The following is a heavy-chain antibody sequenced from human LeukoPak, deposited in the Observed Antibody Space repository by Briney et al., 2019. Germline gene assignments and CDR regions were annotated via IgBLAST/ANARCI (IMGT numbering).Heavy chain of an antibody. CDR1: GGSISSNY. V-gene: IGHV4-59*08. CDR2: ISYSGST. CDR3: ARSYGGNTHFDY. D-gene: IGHD4-17*01. J-gene: IGHJ4*02. Sequence: SETLSLTRIVSGGSISSNYWTWIRQSPGKGLEWIGHISYSGSTNYIPSLKSRVTISADTSKNQFSLKLSSVTAADTAVYYCARSYGGNTHFDYWGQGTLVTVSS.